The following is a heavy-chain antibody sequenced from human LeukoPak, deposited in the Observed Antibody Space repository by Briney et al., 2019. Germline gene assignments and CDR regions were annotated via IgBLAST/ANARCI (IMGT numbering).Heavy chain of an antibody. CDR1: GYTFTGYY. J-gene: IGHJ4*02. Sequence: GASVKVSCKASGYTFTGYYMHWVRQAPGQGLEWMGWINPNSGGTNYAQKFQGRVTMTRDTSISTAYMELSRLRSDDTAVYYCVRVVTSQSYYFDYWGQGTLVTVSS. V-gene: IGHV1-2*02. CDR3: VRVVTSQSYYFDY. CDR2: INPNSGGT. D-gene: IGHD2-21*02.